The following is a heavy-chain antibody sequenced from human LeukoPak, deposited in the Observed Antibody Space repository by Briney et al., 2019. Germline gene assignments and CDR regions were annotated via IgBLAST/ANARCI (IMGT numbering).Heavy chain of an antibody. CDR1: GFTFSTYA. Sequence: GGSLRLSCAASGFTFSTYAMSWVRQAPGKGLEWVSAISGSGSSPYYADSVKGRFTISRDNSKNTLYLQMNSLRVEDTAVYYCAKWHSSGWYDPVWFDPWGQGTLVTVSS. V-gene: IGHV3-23*01. J-gene: IGHJ5*02. D-gene: IGHD6-19*01. CDR3: AKWHSSGWYDPVWFDP. CDR2: ISGSGSSP.